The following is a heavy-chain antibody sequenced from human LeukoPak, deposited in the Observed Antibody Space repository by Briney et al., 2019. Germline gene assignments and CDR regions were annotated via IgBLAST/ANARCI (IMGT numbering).Heavy chain of an antibody. CDR1: GFTFRSYT. V-gene: IGHV3-48*01. D-gene: IGHD6-13*01. Sequence: GGSLRLSCVASGFTFRSYTMNWVRQAPGKGLEWVSYISSSSSTVYYADSVKGRFTISRDNSKNTLYLQMNSLRAEDTAVYYCARGQQLVGDYWGQGTLVTVSS. CDR2: ISSSSSTV. CDR3: ARGQQLVGDY. J-gene: IGHJ4*02.